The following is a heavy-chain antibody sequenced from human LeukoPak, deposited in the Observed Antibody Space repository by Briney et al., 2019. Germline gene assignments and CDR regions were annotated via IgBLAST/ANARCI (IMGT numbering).Heavy chain of an antibody. J-gene: IGHJ4*02. CDR3: ARDPMALSLFDY. CDR2: INPSGGST. CDR1: GYTFSSYG. Sequence: AAVKVSCKASGYTFSSYGISWVRQAPGQGLEWMGIINPSGGSTSYAQKFQGRVTMTRDTSTSTVYMELSSLRSEDTAVYYCARDPMALSLFDYWGQGTLVTVSS. D-gene: IGHD2/OR15-2a*01. V-gene: IGHV1-46*01.